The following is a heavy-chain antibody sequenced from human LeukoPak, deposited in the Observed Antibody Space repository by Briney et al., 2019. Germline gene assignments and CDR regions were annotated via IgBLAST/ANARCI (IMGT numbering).Heavy chain of an antibody. CDR3: ARDKYGDYVIDY. D-gene: IGHD4-17*01. CDR1: GFSVSSYS. J-gene: IGHJ4*02. CDR2: ISSSSSYI. V-gene: IGHV3-21*01. Sequence: GGSLRLSCAASGFSVSSYSMNWVRQAPGKGLEWVSSISSSSSYIYYADSVKGRFTISRANAKNSLYLQMNSLRAEDTAVYYCARDKYGDYVIDYWGQGTLVTVSS.